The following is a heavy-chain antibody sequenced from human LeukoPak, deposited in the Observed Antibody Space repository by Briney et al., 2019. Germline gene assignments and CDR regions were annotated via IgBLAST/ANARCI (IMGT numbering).Heavy chain of an antibody. D-gene: IGHD2/OR15-2a*01. CDR2: TSINGGGT. CDR3: ARSGGVLLRSQISSYGMDV. V-gene: IGHV3-64*01. J-gene: IGHJ6*02. Sequence: GGSLRLSCAASGCTFSTYAMHWVRRAPWKVLEYVSFTSINGGGTYYANSVKGRFTISRDNSKNTLYLQMDSLRAEDMAVYYCARSGGVLLRSQISSYGMDVWGQGTTVIVS. CDR1: GCTFSTYA.